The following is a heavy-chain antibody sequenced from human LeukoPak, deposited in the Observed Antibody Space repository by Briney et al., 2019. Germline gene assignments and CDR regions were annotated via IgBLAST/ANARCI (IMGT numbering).Heavy chain of an antibody. CDR3: ATTSSGWYSGSSFDY. V-gene: IGHV4-39*01. D-gene: IGHD6-19*01. Sequence: SETLSLTCTVSGGSISSSSYYCGWIRQPPGKGLEWIGSIYYSGSTYYNPSLKSRVTISVDTSKNQFSLKLSSVTAADTAVYYCATTSSGWYSGSSFDYWGQGTLVTVSS. J-gene: IGHJ4*02. CDR2: IYYSGST. CDR1: GGSISSSSYY.